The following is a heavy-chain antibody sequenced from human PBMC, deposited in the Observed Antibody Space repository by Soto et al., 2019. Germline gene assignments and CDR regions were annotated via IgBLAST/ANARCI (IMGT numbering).Heavy chain of an antibody. V-gene: IGHV1-69*06. CDR2: IIPIFGTA. Sequence: GLDWMGGIIPIFGTANYAQKFQGRVTITADKSTSTAYMELSSLRYEDTAVYYCARDRSGVAVAGSGPFQHWGQGTLVTVSS. CDR3: ARDRSGVAVAGSGPFQH. J-gene: IGHJ1*01. D-gene: IGHD6-19*01.